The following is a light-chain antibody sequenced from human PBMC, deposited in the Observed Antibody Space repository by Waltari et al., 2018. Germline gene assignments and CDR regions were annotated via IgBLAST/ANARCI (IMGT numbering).Light chain of an antibody. Sequence: QSALTQPASVSASPGQSITISCSGTSSDVGAYHLVPWYRPYPGKAPQLIIYDVRTRPSGISDRFSGDKSDNTASLTISGLRAEDEADYYCSSYTLTDTRVFGGGT. CDR2: DVR. CDR3: SSYTLTDTRV. J-gene: IGLJ3*02. CDR1: SSDVGAYHL. V-gene: IGLV2-14*01.